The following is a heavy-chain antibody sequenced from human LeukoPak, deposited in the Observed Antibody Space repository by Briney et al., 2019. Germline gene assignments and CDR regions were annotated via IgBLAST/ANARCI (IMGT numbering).Heavy chain of an antibody. V-gene: IGHV4-34*01. CDR2: INHSGST. Sequence: SETLSLTCAVYGGSFSGYYWSWIRQPTGKGLEWIGEINHSGSTNYNPSLKSRVTISVDTSKNQFSLKLSSVTAADTAVYYCARGDRGYFDYWGQGTLVTVSS. CDR3: ARGDRGYFDY. D-gene: IGHD3-10*01. J-gene: IGHJ4*02. CDR1: GGSFSGYY.